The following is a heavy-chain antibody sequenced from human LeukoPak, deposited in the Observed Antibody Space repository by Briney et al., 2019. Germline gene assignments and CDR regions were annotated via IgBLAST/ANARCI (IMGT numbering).Heavy chain of an antibody. Sequence: GGSLRLSCAASGFTFDDYGMSWVRQAPGKGLEWVSGINWNGGSTGYADSVKGRFTISRDNAKNSLYLQMNSLRAEDTALYYCARDGGEGYDYGDYGEGYFDYWGQGTLVTVSS. V-gene: IGHV3-20*04. J-gene: IGHJ4*02. D-gene: IGHD4-17*01. CDR1: GFTFDDYG. CDR2: INWNGGST. CDR3: ARDGGEGYDYGDYGEGYFDY.